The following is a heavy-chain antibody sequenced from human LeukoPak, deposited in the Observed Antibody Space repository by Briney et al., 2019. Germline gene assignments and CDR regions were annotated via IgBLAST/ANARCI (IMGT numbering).Heavy chain of an antibody. CDR3: ARDVIGYCSSTSCYNWFDP. V-gene: IGHV4-59*01. Sequence: PSETLSLTCTVSGGSISSYYWSWIRQPPGKGLEWIGCIYYSGSTNYNPSLKSRVTISVDTSKNQFSLKLSSVTAADTAVYYCARDVIGYCSSTSCYNWFDPWGQGTLVTVSS. CDR1: GGSISSYY. CDR2: IYYSGST. D-gene: IGHD2-2*02. J-gene: IGHJ5*02.